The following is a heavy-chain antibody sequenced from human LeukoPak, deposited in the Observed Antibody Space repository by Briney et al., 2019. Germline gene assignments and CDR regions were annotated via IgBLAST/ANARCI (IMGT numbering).Heavy chain of an antibody. CDR3: ARGGGDGYNYAFDY. CDR1: GFAFTDYY. V-gene: IGHV3-11*01. Sequence: GGSLRLSCAASGFAFTDYYMSWIRQAPGKGLEWLSYIGNGPSNIYYADSVEGRFTISRDNAQNSLFLQMNGLRAEDTAVYYCARGGGDGYNYAFDYWGQGTLVTVPS. D-gene: IGHD5-24*01. CDR2: IGNGPSNI. J-gene: IGHJ4*02.